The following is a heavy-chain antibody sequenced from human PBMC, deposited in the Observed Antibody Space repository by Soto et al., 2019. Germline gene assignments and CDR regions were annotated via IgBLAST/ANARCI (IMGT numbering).Heavy chain of an antibody. J-gene: IGHJ6*02. Sequence: QVQLVESGGGVVQPGRSLRLSCAASGFTFSSYGMHWVRQAPGKGLEWVAVISDDGSNKYYADSVKGRFTISRDNSTTTGDLQRYSVRAEDTAVYYSAKGKGVGGAHYYYCMDVWGQGSTVTVSS. CDR3: AKGKGVGGAHYYYCMDV. V-gene: IGHV3-30*18. CDR1: GFTFSSYG. CDR2: ISDDGSNK. D-gene: IGHD3-16*01.